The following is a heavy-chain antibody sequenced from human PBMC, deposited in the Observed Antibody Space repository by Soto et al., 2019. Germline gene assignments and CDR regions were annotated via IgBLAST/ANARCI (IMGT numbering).Heavy chain of an antibody. Sequence: SQTLSLTCAISGDSVSSDSAAWIWIRQSPSRGLEWLGRTYYRSKWSHDYALSVKSRIAINPDTSKNQFSLHLYSVTPEDTAVYYCAGVPWFRGMDVWGQGTPVTV. J-gene: IGHJ6*02. CDR3: AGVPWFRGMDV. V-gene: IGHV6-1*01. CDR1: GDSVSSDSAA. D-gene: IGHD3-10*01. CDR2: TYYRSKWSH.